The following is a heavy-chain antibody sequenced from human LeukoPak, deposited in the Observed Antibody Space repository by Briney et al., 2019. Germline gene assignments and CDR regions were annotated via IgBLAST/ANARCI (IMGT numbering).Heavy chain of an antibody. CDR3: ATTGYSSRNY. Sequence: GGSLRLSCAASGFTFSSYSMNWVRQAPGKGLEWVSSISSSSSYIYYADSVKGRFTISRDNSKNTLYLQMNSLRAEDTAVYYCATTGYSSRNYWGQGTLVTVSS. CDR2: ISSSSSYI. CDR1: GFTFSSYS. V-gene: IGHV3-21*04. D-gene: IGHD6-13*01. J-gene: IGHJ4*02.